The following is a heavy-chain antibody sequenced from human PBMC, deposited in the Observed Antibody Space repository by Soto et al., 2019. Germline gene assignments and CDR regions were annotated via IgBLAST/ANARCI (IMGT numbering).Heavy chain of an antibody. D-gene: IGHD6-13*01. CDR1: GGSISSYY. Sequence: QVQLQESGPGLVKPSETLSLTCTVSGGSISSYYWSWIRQPPGKGLEWIGYIYYSGSTNYNPSVKSRASISVATSNNQFSLKLSSVTAADTTVYYCAREYPGIAAAGTFYFDYWGQGTLVTVSS. CDR3: AREYPGIAAAGTFYFDY. J-gene: IGHJ4*02. V-gene: IGHV4-59*01. CDR2: IYYSGST.